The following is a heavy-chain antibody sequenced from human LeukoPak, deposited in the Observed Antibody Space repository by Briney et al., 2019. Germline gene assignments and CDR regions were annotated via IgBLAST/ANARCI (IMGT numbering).Heavy chain of an antibody. D-gene: IGHD3-10*01. Sequence: XXDDYXMHWVRXAPGKGLEWVSGISWNSGSIVYADSVKGRFTISRDNAKNSLYLQMNSLRAEDTALYYCAKTRDFGELLYFDYWGQGTLVTVSS. V-gene: IGHV3-9*01. CDR3: AKTRDFGELLYFDY. CDR1: XXDDYX. CDR2: ISWNSGSI. J-gene: IGHJ4*02.